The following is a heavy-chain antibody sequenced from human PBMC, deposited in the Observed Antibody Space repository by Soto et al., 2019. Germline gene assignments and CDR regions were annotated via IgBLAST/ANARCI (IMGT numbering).Heavy chain of an antibody. J-gene: IGHJ6*02. CDR3: AKMTSDSYGRNYGMDV. D-gene: IGHD5-18*01. CDR1: GFPFSSYS. CDR2: LSDGGVSP. Sequence: GGSLRLSCVGSGFPFSSYSMSWVRQAPEKGLEWVSVLSDGGVSPYYADSVKGRFTISRDNSKNTLYLQMDSLRVEDTALYYCAKMTSDSYGRNYGMDVWGQGTTVTVSS. V-gene: IGHV3-23*01.